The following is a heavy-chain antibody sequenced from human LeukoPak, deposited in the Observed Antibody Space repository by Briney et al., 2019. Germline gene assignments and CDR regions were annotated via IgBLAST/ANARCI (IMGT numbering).Heavy chain of an antibody. CDR3: ARDRYCGGDCSSYAFDI. CDR1: GGSISSYY. J-gene: IGHJ3*02. V-gene: IGHV4-59*01. D-gene: IGHD2-21*02. CDR2: IYYSGST. Sequence: SETLSLTCTVSGGSISSYYWSWIRQPPGKGLEWIGYIYYSGSTNYNPSLKSRVTISVDTSKNQFSLKLSSVTAADTAVYYCARDRYCGGDCSSYAFDIWGQGTMVTVSS.